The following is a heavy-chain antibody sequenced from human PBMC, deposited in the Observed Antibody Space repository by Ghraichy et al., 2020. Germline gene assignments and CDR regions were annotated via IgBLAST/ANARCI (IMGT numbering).Heavy chain of an antibody. CDR2: IWYDGSKI. D-gene: IGHD1-26*01. CDR1: GFTFSSHG. V-gene: IGHV3-33*01. J-gene: IGHJ6*02. Sequence: GESLNISCAASGFTFSSHGMHWVRQAPGKGLEWVAIIWYDGSKINYADSVKGRFTISRANSKNTLYLHMNSLRAEDTAVYYCVRDLSGSTQYYYDYAMDVRGQGTTVTVS. CDR3: VRDLSGSTQYYYDYAMDV.